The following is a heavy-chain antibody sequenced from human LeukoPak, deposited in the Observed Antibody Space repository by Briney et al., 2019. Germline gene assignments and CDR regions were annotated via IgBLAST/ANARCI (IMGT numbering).Heavy chain of an antibody. Sequence: PGGSLRLSCAASGFTFSSYEMNWVRQAPGKGLEWVSYISSSGSTIYYADSVKGRFTISRDNAKNSLYLQMNSLRAEDTAVYYCARDRGTAMVSRSEGTYFDYWGQGTLVTVSS. D-gene: IGHD5-18*01. V-gene: IGHV3-48*03. J-gene: IGHJ4*02. CDR1: GFTFSSYE. CDR2: ISSSGSTI. CDR3: ARDRGTAMVSRSEGTYFDY.